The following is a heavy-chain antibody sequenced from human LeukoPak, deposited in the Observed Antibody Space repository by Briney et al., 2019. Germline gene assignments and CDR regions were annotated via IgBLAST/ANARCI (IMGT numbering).Heavy chain of an antibody. CDR1: GGSISSYY. Sequence: PSETLSLTCTVSGGSISSYYWSWIRQPPGKGLEWIGYIYYSGSTNYNPSLKSRVTISVDTSKNQFSLKLSSVTAADTAVYYCARHQSQQQLVRGSGGRIPGGYYYGMDVWGQGTTVTVSS. J-gene: IGHJ6*02. D-gene: IGHD6-13*01. CDR2: IYYSGST. V-gene: IGHV4-59*08. CDR3: ARHQSQQQLVRGSGGRIPGGYYYGMDV.